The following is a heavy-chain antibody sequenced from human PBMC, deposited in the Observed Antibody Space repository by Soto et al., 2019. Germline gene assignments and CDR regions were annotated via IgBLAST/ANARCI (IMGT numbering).Heavy chain of an antibody. J-gene: IGHJ4*02. CDR1: GYTFTSYD. Sequence: QVQLVQSGAEVKKPGASVKVSCKASGYTFTSYDINWVRQATGQGLEWMGWINPNSGNTGYAQKFQGRVTMTRNTSMSKGYMELSSLRSEDTAVYYCARGQYCCGGSGYSLSYWGQGTLVTVSS. CDR3: ARGQYCCGGSGYSLSY. V-gene: IGHV1-8*01. CDR2: INPNSGNT. D-gene: IGHD2-15*01.